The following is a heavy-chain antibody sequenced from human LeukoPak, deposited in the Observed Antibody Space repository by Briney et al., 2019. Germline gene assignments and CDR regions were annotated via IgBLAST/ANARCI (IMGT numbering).Heavy chain of an antibody. J-gene: IGHJ6*03. CDR3: AREGGAVAGIHYYYYMDV. CDR1: GFTFRSYD. Sequence: GGSLRLSCAASGFTFRSYDMNWVRQAPGKGLEWVSSISSSSYIYYADSVKGRFTISRDNAKNSLYLQMNSLRAEDTAVYYCAREGGAVAGIHYYYYMDVWGKGTTVTVSS. V-gene: IGHV3-21*01. CDR2: ISSSSYI. D-gene: IGHD6-19*01.